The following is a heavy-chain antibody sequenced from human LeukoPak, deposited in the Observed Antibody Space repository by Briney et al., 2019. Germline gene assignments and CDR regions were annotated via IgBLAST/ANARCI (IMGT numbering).Heavy chain of an antibody. CDR2: IIPILGIA. CDR3: ASYCSSTSCYTDYYYYMDV. V-gene: IGHV1-69*04. D-gene: IGHD2-2*02. J-gene: IGHJ6*03. Sequence: SVKVSCKASGGTFSSYAISWVRQAPGQGLEWMGRIIPILGIANYAQKFQGRVTITADESTSTAYMELSSLRSEDTAVYYCASYCSSTSCYTDYYYYMDVWGKGTTVTVSS. CDR1: GGTFSSYA.